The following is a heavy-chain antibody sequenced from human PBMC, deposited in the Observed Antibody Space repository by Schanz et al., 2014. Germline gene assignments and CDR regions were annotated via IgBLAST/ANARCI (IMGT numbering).Heavy chain of an antibody. J-gene: IGHJ4*02. V-gene: IGHV3-30*19. CDR2: ISYDGSNK. Sequence: QVPLVESGGGVVQPGRSLRLSCAASGFTFSSYGMHWVRQAPGKGLEWVAVISYDGSNKYYADSVKGRFTISRDNSKNTLYLQMNSLRAEDTAVYYCASPSGYSDYGTYFDFWGQGTLVTVSS. CDR3: ASPSGYSDYGTYFDF. CDR1: GFTFSSYG. D-gene: IGHD5-12*01.